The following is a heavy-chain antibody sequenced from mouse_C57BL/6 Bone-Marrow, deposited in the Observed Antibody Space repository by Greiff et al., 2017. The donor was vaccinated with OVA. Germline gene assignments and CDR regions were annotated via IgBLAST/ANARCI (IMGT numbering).Heavy chain of an antibody. J-gene: IGHJ3*01. Sequence: EVHLVESGGGLVQPGGSLKLSCAASGFTFSDYYMYWVRQTPEKRLEWVAYISNGGGSTYYPDTVKGRFTISRDNAKNTLYLQMSRLKSEDTAMYYCARHTDYSKAFAYWGQGTLVTVSA. V-gene: IGHV5-12*01. CDR2: ISNGGGST. CDR3: ARHTDYSKAFAY. CDR1: GFTFSDYY. D-gene: IGHD2-5*01.